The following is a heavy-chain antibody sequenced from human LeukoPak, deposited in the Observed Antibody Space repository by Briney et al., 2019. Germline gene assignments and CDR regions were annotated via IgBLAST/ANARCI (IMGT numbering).Heavy chain of an antibody. CDR2: ISSSSNNI. D-gene: IGHD2-2*01. CDR3: ARGYQRPDY. Sequence: PGGSLRLSCAASGFTFSTYTMNWVRQAPGKGLEWVSSISSSSNNINYADSVKGRFTISRDNAMNSVHLQMNSLRVEDTAVYYCARGYQRPDYWGQGTLINVSS. J-gene: IGHJ4*02. V-gene: IGHV3-21*01. CDR1: GFTFSTYT.